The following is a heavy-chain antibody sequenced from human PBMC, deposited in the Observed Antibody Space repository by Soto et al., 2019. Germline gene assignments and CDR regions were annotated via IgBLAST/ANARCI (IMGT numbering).Heavy chain of an antibody. CDR1: GYSISSGYY. J-gene: IGHJ4*02. CDR2: IYHSGST. V-gene: IGHV4-38-2*02. D-gene: IGHD3-9*01. CDR3: ARDRKDLYYDILTGYDY. Sequence: SETLSLTCTVSGYSISSGYYWGWIRQPPGKGLEWIGSIYHSGSTYYNPSLKSRVTISVDTSKNQFSLRLSSVTAADTAVYYWARDRKDLYYDILTGYDYWGQGTLVTVSS.